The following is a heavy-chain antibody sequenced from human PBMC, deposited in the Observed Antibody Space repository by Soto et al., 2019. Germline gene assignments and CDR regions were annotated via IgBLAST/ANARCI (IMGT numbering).Heavy chain of an antibody. Sequence: GASVKVSCKASGGTFSSYTISWVRQAPGQGLEWMGRIIPILGIANYAQKFQGRVTITADKSTSTAYMELSSLRSEDTAVYYCARDRGYCTNGVCQSGIAAAAYYYSYYMDVWGKGTTVTVSS. CDR2: IIPILGIA. CDR1: GGTFSSYT. V-gene: IGHV1-69*04. CDR3: ARDRGYCTNGVCQSGIAAAAYYYSYYMDV. D-gene: IGHD2-8*01. J-gene: IGHJ6*03.